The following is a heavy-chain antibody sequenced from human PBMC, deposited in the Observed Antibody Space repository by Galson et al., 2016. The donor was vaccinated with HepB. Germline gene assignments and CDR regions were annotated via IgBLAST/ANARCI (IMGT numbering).Heavy chain of an antibody. CDR3: ARDLGWHDY. J-gene: IGHJ4*02. CDR2: ISAHNGNP. Sequence: SVKVSCKASGYTLSSYAIRWLRQAPGQGLEWLGWISAHNGNPSYAQKFQGRVTMTTDTSTNTAYMELRSLRSDDTAVYYCARDLGWHDYWGQGTLITVSS. CDR1: GYTLSSYA. V-gene: IGHV1-18*01.